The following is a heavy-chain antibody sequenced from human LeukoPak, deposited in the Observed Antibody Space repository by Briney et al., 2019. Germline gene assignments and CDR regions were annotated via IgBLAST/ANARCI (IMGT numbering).Heavy chain of an antibody. CDR3: ARDSSGWYIGFDP. Sequence: ASVKVSCKASEYTFTSYYMHWVRQAPGQGLEWMGIINPSGGSTSYAQKFQGRVTMTRDTSTSTVYMELSSLRSEDTAVYYCARDSSGWYIGFDPWGQGTLVTVSS. CDR2: INPSGGST. J-gene: IGHJ5*02. D-gene: IGHD6-19*01. V-gene: IGHV1-46*01. CDR1: EYTFTSYY.